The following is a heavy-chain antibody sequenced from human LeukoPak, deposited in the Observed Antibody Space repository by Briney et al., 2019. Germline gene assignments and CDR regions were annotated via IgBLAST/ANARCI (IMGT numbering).Heavy chain of an antibody. D-gene: IGHD3-16*02. Sequence: SETLSLTCTVSGGSISSYYWSWIRQPAGKGLEWIGRIYTSGSTNYNPSLKSRVTMSVDTPKNQFSLKLSSVTAADTAVYYCAREAPIMITFGGVIVYYFDYWGQGTLVTVSS. CDR2: IYTSGST. CDR3: AREAPIMITFGGVIVYYFDY. J-gene: IGHJ4*02. V-gene: IGHV4-4*07. CDR1: GGSISSYY.